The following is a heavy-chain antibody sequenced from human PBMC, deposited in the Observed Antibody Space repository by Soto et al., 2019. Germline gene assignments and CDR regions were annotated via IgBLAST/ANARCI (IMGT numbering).Heavy chain of an antibody. CDR1: GFTFSSYW. Sequence: EVQLVESGGGLVQPGGSLRLSCAASGFTFSSYWMHWVRQAPGKXLVWVSRINSDGSSTSYADSVKGRFTISRDNAKNTLYLQMNSLRAEDTAVYYCVRTSLVVAAATREDYWGQGTLVTVSS. V-gene: IGHV3-74*01. CDR2: INSDGSST. J-gene: IGHJ4*02. CDR3: VRTSLVVAAATREDY. D-gene: IGHD2-15*01.